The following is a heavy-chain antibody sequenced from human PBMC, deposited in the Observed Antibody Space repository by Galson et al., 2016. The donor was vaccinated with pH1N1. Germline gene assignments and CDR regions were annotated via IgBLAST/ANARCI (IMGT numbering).Heavy chain of an antibody. CDR3: VKGGDFDQ. V-gene: IGHV1-3*01. J-gene: IGHJ4*02. Sequence: SVKVSCKASGYTFTTYGIHWVRQAPGQRLRWMGWINCGNGDTRYAERFQGRVTISRDTSTTTVYMDLTNLRPEDTAVFYCVKGGDFDQWGQGTLVTVSS. D-gene: IGHD4-17*01. CDR1: GYTFTTYG. CDR2: INCGNGDT.